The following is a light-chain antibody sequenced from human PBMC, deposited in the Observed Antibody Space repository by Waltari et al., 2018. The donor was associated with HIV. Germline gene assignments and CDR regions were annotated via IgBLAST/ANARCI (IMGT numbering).Light chain of an antibody. CDR1: SSDIGLYNF. J-gene: IGLJ2*01. Sequence: QSALTQPPPASGPPGQSVTISCAGTSSDIGLYNFVSWYQHHPGKAPKLMISDVSRRPSGFPDRFSGSKSGNTASLTVSGLQADDEATYYCFSYAGNNFLLFGGGTKLTVL. V-gene: IGLV2-8*01. CDR3: FSYAGNNFLL. CDR2: DVS.